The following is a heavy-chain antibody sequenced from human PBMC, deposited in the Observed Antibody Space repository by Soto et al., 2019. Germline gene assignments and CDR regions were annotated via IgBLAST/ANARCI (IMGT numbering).Heavy chain of an antibody. CDR1: GFAFSGSA. V-gene: IGHV3-73*01. J-gene: IGHJ5*02. CDR3: TRDLFSYDYSGILWFDP. D-gene: IGHD3-16*01. CDR2: IRSKGHNYAT. Sequence: LKLSCAASGFAFSGSAMYWVRQASGKGPEWVGRIRSKGHNYATEYAASVKGRFTISRDDSKNTAYLQMNSLQTEDTAVYYCTRDLFSYDYSGILWFDPWGQGTLVTVSS.